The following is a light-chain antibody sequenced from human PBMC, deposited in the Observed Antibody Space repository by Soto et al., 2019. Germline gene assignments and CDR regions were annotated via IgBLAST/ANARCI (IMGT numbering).Light chain of an antibody. CDR1: SSNIGSNY. CDR2: RNN. V-gene: IGLV1-47*01. J-gene: IGLJ2*01. Sequence: QSVLTQPPSASGTPGQRVTISCSGSSSNIGSNYVYWYQQLPGTAPKLLIYRNNQRPSGVPDRFSGSKSGTSASLAISGLRSEDEADYYCQRYNNWPLTFGGGTK. CDR3: QRYNNWPLT.